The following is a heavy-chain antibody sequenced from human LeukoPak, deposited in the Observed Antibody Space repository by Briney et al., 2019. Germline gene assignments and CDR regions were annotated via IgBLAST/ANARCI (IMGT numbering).Heavy chain of an antibody. CDR2: INQSGST. D-gene: IGHD3-10*01. V-gene: IGHV4-34*01. J-gene: IGHJ4*02. CDR3: ARGSGSGSDYFDY. Sequence: SSETLSLTCAVYGGSFSGYYWSWIRQPPGKGLEWIGEINQSGSTNYNPSLKSRVTISVDTSKNQFSLKLSSVTAADTAVYYCARGSGSGSDYFDYWGQGTLVTVSS. CDR1: GGSFSGYY.